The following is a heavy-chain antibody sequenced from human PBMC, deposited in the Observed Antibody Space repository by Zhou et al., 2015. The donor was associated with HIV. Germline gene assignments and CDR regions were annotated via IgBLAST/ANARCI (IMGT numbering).Heavy chain of an antibody. CDR3: AKESSGWYSGDFQY. J-gene: IGHJ1*01. V-gene: IGHV3-11*04. CDR2: ISSSGSTI. CDR1: GFTFSDYY. Sequence: QVQLVESGGGVVQPGRSLRLSCAASGFTFSDYYMSWIRQAPGKGLEWVSYISSSGSTIYYADSVKGRFTISRDNAKNSLYLQMNSLRADDTAVFYCAKESSGWYSGDFQYWGQGTLVTVSS. D-gene: IGHD6-19*01.